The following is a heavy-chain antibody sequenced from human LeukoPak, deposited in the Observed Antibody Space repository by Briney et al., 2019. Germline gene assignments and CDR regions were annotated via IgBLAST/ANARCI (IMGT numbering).Heavy chain of an antibody. D-gene: IGHD3-10*01. J-gene: IGHJ4*02. CDR3: ANPITLVRGVIIGDY. V-gene: IGHV3-23*01. CDR2: ISASGRNT. CDR1: GFTFSSYA. Sequence: PGGSLRLSCAASGFTFSSYAMSWVRQAPGKGLEWVSVISASGRNTYYADSVKGRFNISRDNSKNTLYLQMNSLRAEDTAVYYCANPITLVRGVIIGDYWGQGILVAVSS.